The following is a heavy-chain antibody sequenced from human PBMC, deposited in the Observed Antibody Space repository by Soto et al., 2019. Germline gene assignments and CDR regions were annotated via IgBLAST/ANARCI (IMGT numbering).Heavy chain of an antibody. CDR2: ISYDGSNK. CDR1: GFTFSSYG. J-gene: IGHJ4*02. CDR3: AKDLGATINRAMDY. V-gene: IGHV3-30*18. Sequence: QVQLVESGGGVVQPGRSLRLSCAASGFTFSSYGMHWVRQAPGKGLEWVAVISYDGSNKYYADSVKGRFTISRDNSKNTLYLQMNSLRAEDTAVYYCAKDLGATINRAMDYWGQGTLFTVSS. D-gene: IGHD5-12*01.